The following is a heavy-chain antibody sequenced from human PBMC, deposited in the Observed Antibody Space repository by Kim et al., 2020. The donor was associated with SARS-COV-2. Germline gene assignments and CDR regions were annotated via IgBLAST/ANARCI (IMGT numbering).Heavy chain of an antibody. Sequence: ASVKVSCKASGYTFTSYGISWVRQAPGQGLEWMGWISAYNGNTNYAQKLQGRVTMTTDTSTSTAYMELRSLRSDDTAVYYCASGHYCSGGSCESDYWGQGTLVTVSS. V-gene: IGHV1-18*01. CDR3: ASGHYCSGGSCESDY. CDR2: ISAYNGNT. CDR1: GYTFTSYG. D-gene: IGHD2-15*01. J-gene: IGHJ4*02.